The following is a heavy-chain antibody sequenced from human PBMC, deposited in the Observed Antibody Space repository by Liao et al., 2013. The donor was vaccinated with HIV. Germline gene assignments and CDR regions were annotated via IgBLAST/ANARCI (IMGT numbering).Heavy chain of an antibody. D-gene: IGHD3-3*01. CDR3: ARDLPSYDFWSGYSSHDAFDI. V-gene: IGHV4-39*07. CDR2: IYYSGST. J-gene: IGHJ3*02. CDR1: GGSISSRSYY. Sequence: QLQLQESGPGLVKPSETLSLTCTVSGGSISSRSYYWGWIRQPPGKGLEWIGSIYYSGSTYYNPSLKSRVTISVDTSKSQFSLKLSSVTAADTAVYYCARDLPSYDFWSGYSSHDAFDIWGQGTMVTVSS.